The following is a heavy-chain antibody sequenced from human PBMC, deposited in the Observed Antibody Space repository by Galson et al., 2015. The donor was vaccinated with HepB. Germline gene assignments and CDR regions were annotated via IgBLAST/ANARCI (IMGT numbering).Heavy chain of an antibody. Sequence: SLRLSCAASGFTFSSYAMSWVPQAPGKGLEWVSAISGSGGSTYYADSVKGRFTISRDNSKNTLYLQMNSLRAEDTAVYYCAKDLAVAGRFDYWGQGTLVTVSS. D-gene: IGHD6-19*01. V-gene: IGHV3-23*01. CDR1: GFTFSSYA. CDR3: AKDLAVAGRFDY. J-gene: IGHJ4*02. CDR2: ISGSGGST.